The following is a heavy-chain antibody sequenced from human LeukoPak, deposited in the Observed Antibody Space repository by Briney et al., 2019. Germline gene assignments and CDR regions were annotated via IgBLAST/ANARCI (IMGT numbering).Heavy chain of an antibody. V-gene: IGHV3-21*01. Sequence: GGSLRLSCAASGFTFSSYSMNWVRRAPGKGLEWVSSIGSSSSYIYYADSVKGRFTISRDNAKNSLSLQMNSLRAEDTAVYYCAMGPYYYDSSGYYYWGQGTLVTVSS. CDR2: IGSSSSYI. CDR1: GFTFSSYS. D-gene: IGHD3-22*01. CDR3: AMGPYYYDSSGYYY. J-gene: IGHJ4*02.